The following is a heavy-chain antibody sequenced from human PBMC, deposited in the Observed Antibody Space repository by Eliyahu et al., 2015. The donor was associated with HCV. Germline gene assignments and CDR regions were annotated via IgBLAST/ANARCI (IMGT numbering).Heavy chain of an antibody. CDR3: ASLVVPAASGYYFDY. CDR1: XXXFXSYA. V-gene: IGHV1-69*06. CDR2: IIPIXGTA. Sequence: QVQLVQSGAEVKKPGSSVKVSCKASXXXFXSYAIXXVRQAPGQGLEWMGGIIPIXGTANYAQKFQGRVTITADKSTSTAYMELSSLRSEDTAVYYCASLVVPAASGYYFDYWGQGTLVTVSS. J-gene: IGHJ4*02. D-gene: IGHD2-2*01.